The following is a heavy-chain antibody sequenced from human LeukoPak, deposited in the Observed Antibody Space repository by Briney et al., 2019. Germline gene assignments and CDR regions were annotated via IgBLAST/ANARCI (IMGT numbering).Heavy chain of an antibody. J-gene: IGHJ6*03. CDR2: IKTDGSQI. Sequence: GGSLRLSCVASGFTFSSYWMTWVRQAPGKGLEWVANIKTDGSQIYYVDSVKGRFTISRDNAKNSLYLQMNSLRAEDTAVYYCARRTQLRYFDWLLQKALGYYYYMDVWGKGTTVTISS. CDR3: ARRTQLRYFDWLLQKALGYYYYMDV. CDR1: GFTFSSYW. V-gene: IGHV3-7*01. D-gene: IGHD3-9*01.